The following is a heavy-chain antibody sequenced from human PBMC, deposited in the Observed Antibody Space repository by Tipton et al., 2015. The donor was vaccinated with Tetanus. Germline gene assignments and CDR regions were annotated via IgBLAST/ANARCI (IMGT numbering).Heavy chain of an antibody. V-gene: IGHV4-59*01. J-gene: IGHJ4*02. Sequence: TLSLTCTVSGGSISSYYWSWIRQPPGKGLEWIGYIYYSGSANYNPSLKSRVTISVDTSKNQFSLKLSSVTAADAAGYYCARVGSGYYWGSSYFDYGGQGTLVPVPS. CDR2: IYYSGSA. CDR3: ARVGSGYYWGSSYFDY. CDR1: GGSISSYY. D-gene: IGHD3-3*01.